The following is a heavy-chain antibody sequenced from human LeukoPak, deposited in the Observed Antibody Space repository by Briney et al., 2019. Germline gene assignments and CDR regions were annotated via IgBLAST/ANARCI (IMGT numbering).Heavy chain of an antibody. Sequence: SETLSLTCAVYGGSFSGYYWSWIRQPPGKGLEWIGEINHSGSTNYNPSLKSRVTISVDTSKNQFSLKLSSVTAADTAVYYCARASHWNQLHYFDYWGQGTLVTVSS. V-gene: IGHV4-34*01. D-gene: IGHD1-1*01. CDR2: INHSGST. CDR3: ARASHWNQLHYFDY. J-gene: IGHJ4*02. CDR1: GGSFSGYY.